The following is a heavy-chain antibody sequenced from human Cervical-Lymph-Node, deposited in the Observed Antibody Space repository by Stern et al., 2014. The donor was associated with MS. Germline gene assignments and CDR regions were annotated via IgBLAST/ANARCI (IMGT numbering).Heavy chain of an antibody. V-gene: IGHV1-69*09. CDR3: ARVQWPLLRFDN. CDR2: ILPILGVT. D-gene: IGHD6-19*01. CDR1: GGTFSNYA. J-gene: IGHJ4*02. Sequence: VHLVESGAEVKKPGSSVKISCKASGGTFSNYAINWVRQAPGQGLEWIGRILPILGVTNYAQNFQGRVTITADKSTSTAYMELTSLKSDDTAVYYCARVQWPLLRFDNWGQGTLVTVSS.